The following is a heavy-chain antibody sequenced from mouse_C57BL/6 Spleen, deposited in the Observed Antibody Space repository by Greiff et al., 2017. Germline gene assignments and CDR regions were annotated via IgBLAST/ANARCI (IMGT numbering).Heavy chain of an antibody. Sequence: QVQLQQPGAELVRPGSSVKLSCKASGYTFTSYWMHWVKQRPIQGLEWIGNIDPSDSETHYNQKFKDKATLTVDKSSSTAYMQLSSLTSEDSAVYYCAREGLRQAIYAMDYWGQGTSVTVSS. V-gene: IGHV1-52*01. CDR3: AREGLRQAIYAMDY. CDR2: IDPSDSET. D-gene: IGHD2-4*01. CDR1: GYTFTSYW. J-gene: IGHJ4*01.